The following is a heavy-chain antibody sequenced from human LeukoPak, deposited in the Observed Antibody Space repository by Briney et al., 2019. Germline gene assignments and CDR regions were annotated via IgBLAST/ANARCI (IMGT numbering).Heavy chain of an antibody. CDR2: IYSDNT. V-gene: IGHV3-53*01. CDR1: GFTFSSNS. J-gene: IGHJ4*02. Sequence: GGSLRLSCTVSGFTFSSNSMSWVRQAPGKGLEWVSFIYSDNTHYSDSVTGRFTISRDNSKNNLYLQMNSLRAEDTAVYYCARRAGAYSHPYDYWGQGTLVTVSS. CDR3: ARRAGAYSHPYDY. D-gene: IGHD4/OR15-4a*01.